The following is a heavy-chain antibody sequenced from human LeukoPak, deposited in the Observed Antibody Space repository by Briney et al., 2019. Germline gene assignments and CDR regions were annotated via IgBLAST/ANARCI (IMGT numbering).Heavy chain of an antibody. Sequence: GASVKVSCKAAGYTFTGYYMFWVRQAPGQGLEWMGRIIPILGIANYAQKFQGRVTITADKSTSTAYMELSSLRSEDTAVYYCARDLMVATRHNWFDPWGQGTLVTVSS. CDR1: GYTFTGYY. J-gene: IGHJ5*02. D-gene: IGHD5-12*01. V-gene: IGHV1-69*04. CDR3: ARDLMVATRHNWFDP. CDR2: IIPILGIA.